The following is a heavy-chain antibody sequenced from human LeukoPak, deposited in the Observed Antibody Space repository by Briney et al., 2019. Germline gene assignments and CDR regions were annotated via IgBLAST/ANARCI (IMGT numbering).Heavy chain of an antibody. CDR2: IYYSGST. CDR1: GGSIGSYY. V-gene: IGHV4-59*01. Sequence: SETLSLTCTVSGGSIGSYYWSWIRQPPGKGLEWIGYIYYSGSTNYNPSLKSRVTISVDTSKNQFSLKLSSVTAADTAVYYCARETHYYDSSGYRLWGQGTLVTVSS. D-gene: IGHD3-22*01. J-gene: IGHJ4*02. CDR3: ARETHYYDSSGYRL.